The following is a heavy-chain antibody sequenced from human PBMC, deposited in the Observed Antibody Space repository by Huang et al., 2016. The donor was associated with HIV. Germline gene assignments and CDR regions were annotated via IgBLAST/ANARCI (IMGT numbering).Heavy chain of an antibody. CDR2: ISYDGSNK. CDR3: AKDGADEEWDIDY. CDR1: GFSFSNYG. D-gene: IGHD1-26*01. Sequence: VQLVESGGGVVQPGRSLRLACAASGFSFSNYGLHWVRQAPGKGLEWLAVISYDGSNKYYAHSVKGRFTISRDTSENKVYLQMNSLRHEDTAVYYCAKDGADEEWDIDYWGQGTLVTVSS. J-gene: IGHJ4*02. V-gene: IGHV3-30*18.